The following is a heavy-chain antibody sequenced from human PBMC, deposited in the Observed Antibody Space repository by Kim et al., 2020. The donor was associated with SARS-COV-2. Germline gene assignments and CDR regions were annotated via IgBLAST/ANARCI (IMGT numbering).Heavy chain of an antibody. V-gene: IGHV4-34*01. CDR2: INHSGST. CDR3: ASRTYYYGSGSLADAFDI. CDR1: GGSFSGYY. Sequence: SETLSLTCAVYGGSFSGYYWSWIRQPPGKGLEWIGEINHSGSTNYNPSLKSRVTISVDTSKNQFSLKLSSVTAADTAVYYCASRTYYYGSGSLADAFDIWGQGTMVTVSS. D-gene: IGHD3-10*01. J-gene: IGHJ3*02.